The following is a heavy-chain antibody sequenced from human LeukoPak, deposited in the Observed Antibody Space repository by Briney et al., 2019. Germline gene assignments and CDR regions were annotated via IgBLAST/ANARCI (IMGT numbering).Heavy chain of an antibody. CDR3: ARHSIRGYRSFMAEI. D-gene: IGHD5-18*01. V-gene: IGHV3-7*03. J-gene: IGHJ4*02. CDR1: KFTFSNYW. CDR2: INQDGSEK. Sequence: GGSLRLSCAASKFTFSNYWMTWVRQAPGKGLEWVANINQDGSEKYYVDSVKGRFTISRDNDKNSLYLQMNSLGAEDTAVYYCARHSIRGYRSFMAEIWGQGTLVTVSS.